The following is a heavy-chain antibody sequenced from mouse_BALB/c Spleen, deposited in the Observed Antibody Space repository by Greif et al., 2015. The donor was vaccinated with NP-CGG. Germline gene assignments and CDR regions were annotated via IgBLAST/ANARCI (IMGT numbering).Heavy chain of an antibody. D-gene: IGHD3-1*01. CDR3: VGERHEGYFDY. J-gene: IGHJ2*01. CDR2: IRSKSNNYAT. Sequence: EVQGVESGGGLVQPKGSLKLSCAASGFTFNTYAMHWVCQAPGKGLEWVARIRSKSNNYATYYADSVKDRFTISRDDSQSMLYLQMNNLKTEDTAMYYCVGERHEGYFDYWGQGTTLTVSS. V-gene: IGHV10-3*03. CDR1: GFTFNTYA.